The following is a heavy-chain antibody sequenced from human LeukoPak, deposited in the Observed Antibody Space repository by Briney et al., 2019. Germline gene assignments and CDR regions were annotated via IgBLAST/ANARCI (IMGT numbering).Heavy chain of an antibody. CDR1: GGSISSGGYY. D-gene: IGHD5-18*01. V-gene: IGHV4-31*03. Sequence: SQTLSLTCTVSGGSISSGGYYWSWIRQHPGKGLEWIGYIYYSGSTYYNPSLKSRVTISVGTSKNQFSLKLSSVTAADTAVYYCERGRYRIPFDYWGQGTLVTVSS. J-gene: IGHJ4*02. CDR3: ERGRYRIPFDY. CDR2: IYYSGST.